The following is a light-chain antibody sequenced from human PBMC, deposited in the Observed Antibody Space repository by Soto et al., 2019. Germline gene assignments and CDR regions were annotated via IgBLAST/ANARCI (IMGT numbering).Light chain of an antibody. Sequence: EIVLTQSPVTLSLSPGERATLSCRASQSIASHLAWYQQKPGQAPRLLIHDASSRATGIPARFSGSGSGTDFTLTISSLEPEDFAVYYCQQYNNWPLTFGGGTKVEIK. CDR1: QSIASH. V-gene: IGKV3-11*01. CDR2: DAS. J-gene: IGKJ4*01. CDR3: QQYNNWPLT.